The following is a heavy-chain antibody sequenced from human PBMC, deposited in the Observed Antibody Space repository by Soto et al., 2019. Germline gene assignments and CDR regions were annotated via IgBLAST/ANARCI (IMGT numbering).Heavy chain of an antibody. CDR2: ISYDGSNK. CDR3: ARAGGLLLDY. D-gene: IGHD2-15*01. CDR1: GFTFSSYA. Sequence: QVQLVESGGGVVQPGRSLRLSCAASGFTFSSYAMHWVRQAPGKGLEWVAVISYDGSNKYYADSVKGRFTISRDISKNTLYLQMNSLRAEDTAVDYCARAGGLLLDYWGQGTLVTVSS. J-gene: IGHJ4*02. V-gene: IGHV3-30-3*01.